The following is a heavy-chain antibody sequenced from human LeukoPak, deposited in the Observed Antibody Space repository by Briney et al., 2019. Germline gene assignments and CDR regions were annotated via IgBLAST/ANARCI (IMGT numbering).Heavy chain of an antibody. CDR1: GYTFTGYY. V-gene: IGHV1-69*02. CDR2: IIPILGIA. CDR3: AEQPSSGLPYYFDY. Sequence: GASVTVSCTASGYTFTGYYMHWVRQAPGQGLEWMGRIIPILGIANYAQKFQGRVTITADKSTSTAYMELSSLRSEDTAVYYCAEQPSSGLPYYFDYWGQGTLVTVSS. D-gene: IGHD3-22*01. J-gene: IGHJ4*02.